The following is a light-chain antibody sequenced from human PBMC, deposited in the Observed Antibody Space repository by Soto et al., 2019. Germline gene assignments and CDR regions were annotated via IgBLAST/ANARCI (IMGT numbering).Light chain of an antibody. CDR1: SSDVGAYNY. CDR2: DVS. Sequence: QSALTQPRSVSGSPGQSVTISCTGTSSDVGAYNYVSWYQHHPGKAPKFMIYDVSKRPSGVPDRFSGSKSGNTASLTISGLKAEDEAAYYCCSYAGSYTGVFGTGTKVTVL. V-gene: IGLV2-11*01. J-gene: IGLJ1*01. CDR3: CSYAGSYTGV.